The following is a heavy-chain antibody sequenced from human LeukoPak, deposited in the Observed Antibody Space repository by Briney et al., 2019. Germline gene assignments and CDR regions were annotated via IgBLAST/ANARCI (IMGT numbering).Heavy chain of an antibody. Sequence: GGSLRLSCAASGFTFNRYGMSWVRQAPGKGLEWVSAINGSGGTTYYVDSVKGRFTISRDNSKNTLYLQINSLRDEDTAVYYCAKDHLPGIVVADRDYWGQGTLVTVSS. V-gene: IGHV3-23*01. CDR3: AKDHLPGIVVADRDY. CDR1: GFTFNRYG. CDR2: INGSGGTT. J-gene: IGHJ4*02. D-gene: IGHD6-19*01.